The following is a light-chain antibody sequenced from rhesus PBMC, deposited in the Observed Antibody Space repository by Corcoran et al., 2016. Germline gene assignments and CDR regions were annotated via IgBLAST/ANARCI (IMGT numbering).Light chain of an antibody. Sequence: QAALTQPRSVSGSPGQSVTISCTGTSSDIGGYNYVSWYQQHPGPAPKLMIYEVSKRPSGVSDRFSGSKSGNTASLTISGLQAEDEADYYCCSYAGRYTFVFGSGTNLTVL. CDR3: CSYAGRYTFV. V-gene: IGLV2-32*01. CDR2: EVS. CDR1: SSDIGGYNY. J-gene: IGLJ6*01.